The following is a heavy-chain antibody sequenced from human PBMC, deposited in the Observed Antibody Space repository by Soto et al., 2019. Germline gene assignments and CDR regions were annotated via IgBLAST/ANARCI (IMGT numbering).Heavy chain of an antibody. D-gene: IGHD1-26*01. CDR3: XXXXXXWDKRYLDS. V-gene: IGHV1-18*01. CDR1: GHTFTKYG. CDR2: ISANRGHT. Sequence: QIQLTQSGADVKLPGASVRVSCKATGHTFTKYGISWVRQPPGQGLEWVGWISANRGHTNYAQKFLGRVTMTTDTSTNTVYMELWTLXXXXXXXXXXXXXXXXWDKRYLDSWGQGTLVTVSS. J-gene: IGHJ4*02.